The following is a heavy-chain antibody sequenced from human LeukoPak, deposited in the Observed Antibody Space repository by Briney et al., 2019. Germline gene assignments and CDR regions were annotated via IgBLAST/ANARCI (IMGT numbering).Heavy chain of an antibody. CDR2: INHSGST. CDR1: GGSFSGYY. D-gene: IGHD7-27*01. J-gene: IGHJ6*02. V-gene: IGHV4-34*01. Sequence: SETLSLTCAVYGGSFSGYYWSWIRQPPGKGLEWIGEINHSGSTNYNPSLKSRVTISVDTSKNQFSLKLCSVTAADTAVYYCAILTGAAGYYGMDVWGQGTTVTVSS. CDR3: AILTGAAGYYGMDV.